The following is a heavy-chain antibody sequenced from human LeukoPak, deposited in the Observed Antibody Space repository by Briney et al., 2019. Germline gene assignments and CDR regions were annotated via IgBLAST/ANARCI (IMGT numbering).Heavy chain of an antibody. Sequence: GGSLRLSCTVSGFNFGDFAMSWVRQAPGKGLEWLGFIRSTIYGGTTDYPASVKGRFTISRDDSKSIAYLQMNSLKTEDTAMYYCTRDYPASFDVWGQGTLVTVSS. V-gene: IGHV3-49*04. CDR1: GFNFGDFA. CDR3: TRDYPASFDV. J-gene: IGHJ3*01. CDR2: IRSTIYGGTT.